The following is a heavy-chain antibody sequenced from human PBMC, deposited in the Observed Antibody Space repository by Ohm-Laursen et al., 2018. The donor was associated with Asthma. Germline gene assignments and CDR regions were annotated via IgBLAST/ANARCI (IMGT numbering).Heavy chain of an antibody. V-gene: IGHV4-59*01. D-gene: IGHD4-17*01. CDR1: GASFSTYY. CDR3: ARYGDSPYYYYYGMDV. Sequence: GTLSLTCTLSGASFSTYYWGWIRQPPGKGLEWIGYIYERGSTNYYPSLKGRVTISLDTSKNQFSLKLSSVTAADTAVYYCARYGDSPYYYYYGMDVWGQGTTVTVSS. CDR2: IYERGST. J-gene: IGHJ6*02.